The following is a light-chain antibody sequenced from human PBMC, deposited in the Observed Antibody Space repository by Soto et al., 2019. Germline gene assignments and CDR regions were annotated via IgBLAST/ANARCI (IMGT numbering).Light chain of an antibody. J-gene: IGLJ2*01. V-gene: IGLV1-47*02. CDR2: SNN. CDR3: AAWADSMSGVV. CDR1: SSNIGSNY. Sequence: QSVLTQPPSASGTPGQRVTISCSGSSSNIGSNYVYWYQQLPGTAPKLLIYSNNKRPSGVPDRFSGSKSGNSASLAISGLRSEDEADYYCAAWADSMSGVVFGGGTKVTVL.